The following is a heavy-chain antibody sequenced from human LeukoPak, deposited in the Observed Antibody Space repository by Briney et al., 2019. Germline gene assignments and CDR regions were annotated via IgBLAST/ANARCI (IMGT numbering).Heavy chain of an antibody. V-gene: IGHV3-7*01. D-gene: IGHD1-26*01. CDR2: IKQDGSEK. CDR1: AFTFSSYW. J-gene: IGHJ4*02. Sequence: GSLRLSCAASAFTFSSYWMSWVRQAPGKGLEWVANIKQDGSEKYYVDSVKGRFTISRDNAENSLSLQMNSLGAEDTAVYYCARPGGGTYGYWGQGTLVTVSS. CDR3: ARPGGGTYGY.